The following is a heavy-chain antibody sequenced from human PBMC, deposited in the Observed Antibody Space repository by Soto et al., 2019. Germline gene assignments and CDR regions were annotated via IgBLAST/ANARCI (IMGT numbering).Heavy chain of an antibody. D-gene: IGHD6-13*01. CDR2: ISGGGGTT. V-gene: IGHV3-23*01. J-gene: IGHJ4*02. CDR3: AIVFVETGESSCWPWSFHY. Sequence: EVQLLESGGGLVQPGGSLRLSCAASGFTFSNYAMSWVRQAPGKGLEWVSAISGGGGTTYYAGSVKGRFTISRDNSKNALFRQINSLRAEDSSVYVCAIVFVETGESSCWPWSFHYWGQGTLVTVSS. CDR1: GFTFSNYA.